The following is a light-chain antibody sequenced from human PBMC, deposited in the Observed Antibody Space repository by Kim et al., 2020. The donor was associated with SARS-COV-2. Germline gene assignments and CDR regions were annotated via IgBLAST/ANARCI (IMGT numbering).Light chain of an antibody. CDR2: GKN. CDR1: SLRSYY. V-gene: IGLV3-19*01. CDR3: NSRDSSGNYV. J-gene: IGLJ1*01. Sequence: SSELTQDPAVPVALGQTVRITCQGDSLRSYYASWYQQKPGQAPVLVIYGKNNRPSGIPDRFSGSSSGNTASLTITGAQAEDEADYYCNSRDSSGNYVFGT.